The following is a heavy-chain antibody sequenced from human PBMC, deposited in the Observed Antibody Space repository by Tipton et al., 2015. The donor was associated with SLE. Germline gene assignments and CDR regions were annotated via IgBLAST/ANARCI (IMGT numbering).Heavy chain of an antibody. D-gene: IGHD3-16*01. V-gene: IGHV4-59*01. CDR3: ARGPPRLVWYYFDY. CDR2: IYYSGST. Sequence: TLSLTCTVAGGSISSYYWTWIRQPPGKGLEWIGYIYYSGSTTYNPSLKSQVTMSVDTSKNQFSLKLSSVTAADTAVYYCARGPPRLVWYYFDYWGQGTLVTVSS. CDR1: GGSISSYY. J-gene: IGHJ4*02.